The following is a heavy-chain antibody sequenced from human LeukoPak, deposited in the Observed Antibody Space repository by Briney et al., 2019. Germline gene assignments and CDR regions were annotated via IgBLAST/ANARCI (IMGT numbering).Heavy chain of an antibody. CDR1: GGSISSYY. D-gene: IGHD3-22*01. V-gene: IGHV4-59*01. CDR2: IYYSGST. J-gene: IGHJ4*02. Sequence: PSETLSLTCTVSGGSISSYYWSWIRRPPGKGLEWIGYIYYSGSTNYNPSLKSRVTISVDTSKNQFSLKLSSVTAADTAVYYCARVPYDSSGSYYFDYWGQGTLVTVSS. CDR3: ARVPYDSSGSYYFDY.